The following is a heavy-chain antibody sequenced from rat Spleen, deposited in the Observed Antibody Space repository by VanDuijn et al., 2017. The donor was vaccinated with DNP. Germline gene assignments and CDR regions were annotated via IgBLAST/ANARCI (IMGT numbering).Heavy chain of an antibody. CDR3: ARQSRTTRGFDY. CDR2: INSAGST. Sequence: EVQLQESGPGLVKPSQSLSLTCSVTGFSITSSHRWNWIRKFPGDKLEWMGYINSAGSTNYNPSLKSRISITRDTSKNQFFLQVNSVTTEDTSTYYCARQSRTTRGFDYWGQGVMVTVSS. CDR1: GFSITSSHR. J-gene: IGHJ2*01. V-gene: IGHV3-3*01. D-gene: IGHD1-2*01.